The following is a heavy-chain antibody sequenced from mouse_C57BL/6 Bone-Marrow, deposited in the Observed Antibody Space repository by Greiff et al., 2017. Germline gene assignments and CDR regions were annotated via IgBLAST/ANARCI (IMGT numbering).Heavy chain of an antibody. Sequence: QVHVKQSGAELVKPGASVKLSCKASGYTFTSYWMHWVKQRPGQGLEWIGMIHPNSGSTNYNEKFKSKATLTVDKSSSTAYMQLSSLTSEDSAVYYCHRQLRLPFDYWGQGTTLTVSS. D-gene: IGHD3-2*02. J-gene: IGHJ2*01. CDR1: GYTFTSYW. V-gene: IGHV1-64*01. CDR2: IHPNSGST. CDR3: HRQLRLPFDY.